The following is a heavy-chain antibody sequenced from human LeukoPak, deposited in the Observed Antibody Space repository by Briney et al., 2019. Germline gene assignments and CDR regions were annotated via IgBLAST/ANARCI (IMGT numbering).Heavy chain of an antibody. CDR2: IWHDRSIK. D-gene: IGHD6-13*01. Sequence: GGSLRLSCAASGFTFSNYGMHWVRQTPGKGLDWVAVIWHDRSIKYYADSVRGRFTISRDNSMNTVYLQMNSLRVEDTAVYYCAKVRQFTAATGTGLDYWGQGTLVTVSS. J-gene: IGHJ4*02. V-gene: IGHV3-33*03. CDR3: AKVRQFTAATGTGLDY. CDR1: GFTFSNYG.